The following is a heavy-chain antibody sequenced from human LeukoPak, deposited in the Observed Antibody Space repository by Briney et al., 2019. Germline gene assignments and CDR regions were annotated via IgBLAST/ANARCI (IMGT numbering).Heavy chain of an antibody. CDR2: INPNSGDT. Sequence: ASVKVSCKASGYTFTGYYMHWVRQAPGQGLEWMGWINPNSGDTNYAQKFQGRVTVTRDTSISTAYMELSWLRSGDTAVYYCARVGSSGWYVHPXLXXWGXXXLVT. J-gene: IGHJ1*01. CDR1: GYTFTGYY. V-gene: IGHV1-2*02. CDR3: ARVGSSGWYVHPXLXX. D-gene: IGHD6-19*01.